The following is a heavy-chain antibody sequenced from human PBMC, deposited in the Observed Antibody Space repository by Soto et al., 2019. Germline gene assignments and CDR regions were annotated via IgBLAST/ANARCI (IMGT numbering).Heavy chain of an antibody. D-gene: IGHD6-13*01. Sequence: ASVKVSCKASGYTFTNYYMHWMRQAPGQGLEWMGIIKPSDGSANYAQKFQGRVTMTRDTSTGTVYMELSSLRSEDTALYYCAKEAAAAGTMGNSVDYWGQGTLVTVSS. J-gene: IGHJ4*02. CDR2: IKPSDGSA. CDR3: AKEAAAAGTMGNSVDY. V-gene: IGHV1-46*01. CDR1: GYTFTNYY.